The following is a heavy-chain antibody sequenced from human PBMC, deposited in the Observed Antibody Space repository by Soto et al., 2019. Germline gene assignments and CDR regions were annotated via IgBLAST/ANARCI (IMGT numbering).Heavy chain of an antibody. Sequence: ASVKVSCKASGYTFTGYYMHWVRQAPGQGLEWMGWINPNSGGTNYAQKFQGWVTMTRDTSISTAYMELSRLRSDDTAVYYCARSPLMSLTVVVPAATGPDAFDIWGQGTMVTVSS. V-gene: IGHV1-2*04. D-gene: IGHD2-2*01. CDR2: INPNSGGT. CDR1: GYTFTGYY. CDR3: ARSPLMSLTVVVPAATGPDAFDI. J-gene: IGHJ3*02.